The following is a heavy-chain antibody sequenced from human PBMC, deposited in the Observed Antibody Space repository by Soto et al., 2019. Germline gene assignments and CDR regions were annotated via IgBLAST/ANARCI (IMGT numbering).Heavy chain of an antibody. CDR3: ARVADEYNPLGYYFDY. CDR1: GFTFSDYY. D-gene: IGHD6-6*01. V-gene: IGHV3-11*01. Sequence: PGGSLRLSCAASGFTFSDYYMSWIRQAPGKGLEWVSYISSSGSTIYYADSVKGRFTISRDNAKNSLYLQMNSLRAEDTAVYYCARVADEYNPLGYYFDYWGQGTLVTVSS. J-gene: IGHJ4*02. CDR2: ISSSGSTI.